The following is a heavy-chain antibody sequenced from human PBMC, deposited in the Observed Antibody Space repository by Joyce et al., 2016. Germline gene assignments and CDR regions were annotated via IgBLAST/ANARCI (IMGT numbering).Heavy chain of an antibody. CDR3: ARGGTYYDIVTGYSHFDY. Sequence: QVQLVQSGAEVKKPVSSVEVSCKVSGGTFSNYVINCIRQGPGQGLEWMGDIIPLSATPKYAQKFQGRLTITADESTTTVSMKLSSLRSEDTAFYYCARGGTYYDIVTGYSHFDYWGQGALVTVSS. J-gene: IGHJ4*02. D-gene: IGHD3-9*01. CDR1: GGTFSNYV. V-gene: IGHV1-69*12. CDR2: IIPLSATP.